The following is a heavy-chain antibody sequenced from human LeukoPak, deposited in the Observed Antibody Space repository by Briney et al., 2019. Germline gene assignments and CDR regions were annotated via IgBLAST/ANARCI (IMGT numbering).Heavy chain of an antibody. CDR2: GYYSGST. V-gene: IGHV4-34*01. CDR1: GGSFSGYY. D-gene: IGHD6-6*01. Sequence: PSETLSLTCAVYGGSFSGYYWSWIRQPPGKGLEWIGSGYYSGSTYYNPSLKSRVTISVDTSRNQFSLKLSSVTAADTAVYYCARQRPGHCDYWGQGTLVSVSS. CDR3: ARQRPGHCDY. J-gene: IGHJ4*02.